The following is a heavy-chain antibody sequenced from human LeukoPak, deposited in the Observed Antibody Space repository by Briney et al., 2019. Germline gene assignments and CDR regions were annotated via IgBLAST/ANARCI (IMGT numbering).Heavy chain of an antibody. V-gene: IGHV4-59*11. J-gene: IGHJ3*02. Sequence: PSETLSLTCAVSGDSFSSHYWTWIRQSPGTGLEWIGYISHIGRTNYNPSLKSRVTISIDTSKDQFSLKLRSVTAADTAVYYCARDLVTVTKGFDIWGQGTMVSVSS. CDR2: ISHIGRT. CDR1: GDSFSSHY. CDR3: ARDLVTVTKGFDI. D-gene: IGHD4-17*01.